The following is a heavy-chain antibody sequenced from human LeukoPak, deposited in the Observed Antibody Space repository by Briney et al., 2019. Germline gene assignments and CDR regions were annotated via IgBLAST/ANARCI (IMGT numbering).Heavy chain of an antibody. CDR1: GYTFTSYD. D-gene: IGHD6-13*01. CDR3: ARSRAVYSSSWYNP. J-gene: IGHJ5*02. Sequence: ASVKVSCKASGYTFTSYDINWVRQAPGQGLEWMGWMNPNSGNTGYAQKFQGRVTMTRNTSISTAYMELSRLRSDDTAVYYCARSRAVYSSSWYNPWGQGTLVTVSS. V-gene: IGHV1-8*01. CDR2: MNPNSGNT.